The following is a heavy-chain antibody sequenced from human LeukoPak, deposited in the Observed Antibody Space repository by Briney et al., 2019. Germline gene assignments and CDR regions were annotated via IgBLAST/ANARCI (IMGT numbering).Heavy chain of an antibody. CDR3: ATLEGLRGVTLY. D-gene: IGHD3-10*01. J-gene: IGHJ4*02. CDR2: IKQDGSEK. Sequence: QPGGSLRLSCAASGFTFSNAWMSWVRQAPGKGLEWVANIKQDGSEKYYVDSVKGRFTISRDNAKNSLYLQMNSLRAEDTAVYYCATLEGLRGVTLYWGQGTLVTVSS. CDR1: GFTFSNAW. V-gene: IGHV3-7*01.